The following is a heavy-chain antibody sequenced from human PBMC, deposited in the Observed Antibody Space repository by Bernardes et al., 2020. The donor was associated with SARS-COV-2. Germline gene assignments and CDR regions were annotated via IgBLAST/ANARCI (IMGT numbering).Heavy chain of an antibody. CDR1: GGSISSSSYY. J-gene: IGHJ4*02. CDR3: ARHGRYSYAQRFDY. CDR2: IYYSGST. D-gene: IGHD5-18*01. V-gene: IGHV4-39*01. Sequence: SETLSLTCTVSGGSISSSSYYWGWIRQPPGKGLEWIGSIYYSGSTYYNPSLKSRVTISVDTSKNQFSLKLSSVTAADTAVYYSARHGRYSYAQRFDYWGQGTLVTVSS.